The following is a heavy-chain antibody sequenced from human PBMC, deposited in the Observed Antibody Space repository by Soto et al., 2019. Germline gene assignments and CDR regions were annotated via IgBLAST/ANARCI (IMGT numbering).Heavy chain of an antibody. CDR3: AKGDWFDP. CDR1: GLTFSNYG. Sequence: QVQLVESGGGVVQPGRSLRLSCAAYGLTFSNYGMHWVRQAPGKGLEWVAVISYDGSNKYYADSVTGRFSISRDNSQNPLYLQMNSRRAEDTAVYYCAKGDWFDPWGQGTLVTVSS. V-gene: IGHV3-30*18. J-gene: IGHJ5*02. CDR2: ISYDGSNK.